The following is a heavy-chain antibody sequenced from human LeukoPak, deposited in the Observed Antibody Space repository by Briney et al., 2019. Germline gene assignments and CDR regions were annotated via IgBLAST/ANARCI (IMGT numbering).Heavy chain of an antibody. CDR2: ISWNSGSI. Sequence: QPGRSLRLSCAASGFTFDDYAMHWVRQAPGKGLEWVSGISWNSGSIGYADSVKGRFTISRDNAKNSLYLQMNSLRAEDTALYYCAKDRGYCSGGSCPFINYFDYWGQGTLVTVSS. CDR3: AKDRGYCSGGSCPFINYFDY. V-gene: IGHV3-9*01. D-gene: IGHD2-15*01. J-gene: IGHJ4*02. CDR1: GFTFDDYA.